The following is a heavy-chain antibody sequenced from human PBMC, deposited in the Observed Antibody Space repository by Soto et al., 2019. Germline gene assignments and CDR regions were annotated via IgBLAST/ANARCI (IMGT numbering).Heavy chain of an antibody. CDR2: ISYDGSNK. CDR3: AEEGGYNLLNDAFDI. CDR1: GFTFSSYG. V-gene: IGHV3-30*18. Sequence: QVQLVESGGGVVQPGRSLRLSCAASGFTFSSYGMHWVRQAPGKGLEWVAVISYDGSNKYYADSVKGRFTISRDNSKNTLYLQMNSLRAEDTAVYYCAEEGGYNLLNDAFDIWGQGTMVTVSS. D-gene: IGHD6-25*01. J-gene: IGHJ3*02.